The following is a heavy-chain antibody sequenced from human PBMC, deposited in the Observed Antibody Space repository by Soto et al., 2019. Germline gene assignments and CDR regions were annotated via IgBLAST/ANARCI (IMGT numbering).Heavy chain of an antibody. CDR3: ARDRSSDSSALEYFQY. Sequence: GASVKVSCKTSGYSFSSSYIHWVRQAPGQGLEWMGIINPGGGSRTYAQKFQGRVTLTRDTSASTVYMELTSLRSEDTAIYYCARDRSSDSSALEYFQYWGQGTLVTVSS. V-gene: IGHV1-46*01. CDR2: INPGGGSR. CDR1: GYSFSSSY. J-gene: IGHJ1*01. D-gene: IGHD3-22*01.